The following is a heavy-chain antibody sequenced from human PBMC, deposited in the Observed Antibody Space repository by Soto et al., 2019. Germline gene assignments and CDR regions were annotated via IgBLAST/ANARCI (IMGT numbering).Heavy chain of an antibody. CDR2: ISSSGSTI. CDR3: ARDPREYYFDY. Sequence: QVQLVESGGGLVKPGESLRLSCAASGFTFSDYYMSWIRQAPGKGLEWVSYISSSGSTIYYADSVKGRFTISRDNAKNSRDLQMNSLRAEETAVYYCARDPREYYFDYWGKGTLVTVSS. CDR1: GFTFSDYY. V-gene: IGHV3-11*01. J-gene: IGHJ4*02.